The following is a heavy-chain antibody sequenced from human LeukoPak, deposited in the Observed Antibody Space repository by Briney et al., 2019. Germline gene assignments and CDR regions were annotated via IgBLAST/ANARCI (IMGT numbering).Heavy chain of an antibody. CDR3: ARDPTGATVITDY. J-gene: IGHJ4*02. Sequence: GGSLRLSCAASGFTFSSYAMNWVRQAPGKGLEWVAAISHDGSNKNYADSVKGRFTISRDNSKNTLYLQMNSLRAEDTAVYYCARDPTGATVITDYWGQGTLVTVSS. CDR1: GFTFSSYA. CDR2: ISHDGSNK. D-gene: IGHD1-26*01. V-gene: IGHV3-30-3*01.